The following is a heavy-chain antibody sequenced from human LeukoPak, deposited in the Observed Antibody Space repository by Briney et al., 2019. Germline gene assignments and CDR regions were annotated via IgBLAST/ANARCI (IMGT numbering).Heavy chain of an antibody. Sequence: PGGSLRLSCAASGFTFSSYEMNWVRQAPGKGLEWVSYISSSSSYIYYADSVKGRFTISRDNAKNSLYLQMNSLRAEDTAVYYCARDLGQLVDLINYGMDVWGQGTTVTVSS. CDR1: GFTFSSYE. CDR2: ISSSSSYI. D-gene: IGHD6-13*01. V-gene: IGHV3-21*05. J-gene: IGHJ6*02. CDR3: ARDLGQLVDLINYGMDV.